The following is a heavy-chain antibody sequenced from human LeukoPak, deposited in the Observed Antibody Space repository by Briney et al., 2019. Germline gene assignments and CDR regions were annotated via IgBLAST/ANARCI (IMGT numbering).Heavy chain of an antibody. CDR1: GFTFSSYW. J-gene: IGHJ5*02. D-gene: IGHD3-16*02. CDR2: IKQDGSEK. CDR3: ARAYYDYVWGSYRYENWFDP. V-gene: IGHV3-7*01. Sequence: GGSLRLSCAASGFTFSSYWMSWVRQAPGKGLEWVANIKQDGSEKYYVDSVKGRFTISGDNAKNSLYLQMNSLRAEDTAVYYCARAYYDYVWGSYRYENWFDPWGQGTLVTVSS.